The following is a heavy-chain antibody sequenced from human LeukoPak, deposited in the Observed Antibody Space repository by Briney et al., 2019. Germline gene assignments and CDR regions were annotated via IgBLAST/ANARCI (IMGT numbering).Heavy chain of an antibody. Sequence: KPSETLSLTCTVSGGSISSYYWSWIRQPPGKGLEWIGYIYYSGSTNYNPSLKSRVTISVDTSKNQFSLKLSSVTAADTAVYYCASLFRDGMVRGGVTDYWGQGTLVTVSS. CDR3: ASLFRDGMVRGGVTDY. D-gene: IGHD3-10*01. V-gene: IGHV4-59*01. CDR1: GGSISSYY. J-gene: IGHJ4*02. CDR2: IYYSGST.